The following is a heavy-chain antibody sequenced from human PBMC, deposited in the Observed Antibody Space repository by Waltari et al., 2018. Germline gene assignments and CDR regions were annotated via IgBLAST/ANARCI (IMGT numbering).Heavy chain of an antibody. V-gene: IGHV4-34*01. Sequence: QVQLQQWGAGLLKPSETLSLTCAVYGGSFSGYYWSWIRQPPGKGLEWIGEINHSGSTNYNPSLKSRVTISVDTSKNQFSLKLSSVTAADTAVYYCAREMGYCSGGSCYRGYFQHWGQGTLVTVSS. J-gene: IGHJ1*01. CDR1: GGSFSGYY. CDR3: AREMGYCSGGSCYRGYFQH. D-gene: IGHD2-15*01. CDR2: INHSGST.